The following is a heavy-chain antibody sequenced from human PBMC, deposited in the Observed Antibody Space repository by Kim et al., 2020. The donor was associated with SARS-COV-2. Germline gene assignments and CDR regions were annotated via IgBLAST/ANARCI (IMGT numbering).Heavy chain of an antibody. CDR3: AKDHPASGWPTFEY. CDR2: ITKYDGRT. V-gene: IGHV3-23*01. CDR1: GFNSNNYA. J-gene: IGHJ4*02. Sequence: GGSVRLSCVVSGFNSNNYAMNWVRQAPGKGLEWISAITKYDGRTYYANSVKGRFTISRDISSNTVFLQMNSLRAEDTALYYCAKDHPASGWPTFEYWGQG. D-gene: IGHD6-19*01.